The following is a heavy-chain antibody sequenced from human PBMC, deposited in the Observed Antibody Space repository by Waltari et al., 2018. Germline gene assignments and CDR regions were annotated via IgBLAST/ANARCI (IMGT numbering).Heavy chain of an antibody. CDR1: GFTFSSYS. D-gene: IGHD3-16*02. V-gene: IGHV3-48*01. J-gene: IGHJ4*02. Sequence: EVQLVESGGGLVQPGGSLRLSCGVSGFTFSSYSMNWVRQAPGKGLELVSYIRGSSSTIYYADSVKGRFTISRDNAKNSMHLQMSSLRAEDTAVYYCATAARRRDVGDLSWGQGTLVTVSS. CDR3: ATAARRRDVGDLS. CDR2: IRGSSSTI.